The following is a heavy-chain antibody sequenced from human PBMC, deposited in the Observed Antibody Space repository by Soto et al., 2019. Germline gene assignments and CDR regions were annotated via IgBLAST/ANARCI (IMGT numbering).Heavy chain of an antibody. J-gene: IGHJ5*02. V-gene: IGHV4-61*01. CDR3: ASRGGSFGDNWFDP. Sequence: SETLSLTCTVSGGSVSSGSYYWSWIRQPPGKGLEWIGYIYYSGSTNYNPSLKSRVTISVDTSKNQFSLKLSSVTAADTAVYYCASRGGSFGDNWFDPWGQGTLVTVSS. CDR2: IYYSGST. D-gene: IGHD1-26*01. CDR1: GGSVSSGSYY.